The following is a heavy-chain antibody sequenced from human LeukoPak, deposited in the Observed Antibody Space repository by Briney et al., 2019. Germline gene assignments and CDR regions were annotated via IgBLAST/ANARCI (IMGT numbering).Heavy chain of an antibody. CDR1: GGSFSGYY. D-gene: IGHD3-10*01. J-gene: IGHJ6*04. CDR2: INHSGST. Sequence: SETLPLTCAVYGGSFSGYYWSWIRQPPGKGLEWIGEINHSGSTNYNPSLKSRVTISVDTSKNQFSLKLSSVTAADTAVYYCARDQGYYGSGSYYFRYYYGMDVWGKGTTVTVSS. V-gene: IGHV4-34*01. CDR3: ARDQGYYGSGSYYFRYYYGMDV.